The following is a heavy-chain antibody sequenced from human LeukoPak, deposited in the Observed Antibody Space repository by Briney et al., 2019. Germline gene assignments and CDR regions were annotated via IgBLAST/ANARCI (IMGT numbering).Heavy chain of an antibody. CDR2: INAGNGNT. J-gene: IGHJ5*02. CDR1: GYTFTSYA. Sequence: ASVKVSCKASGYTFTSYAMHWVRQAPGQRLEWMGWINAGNGNTKYSQKFQGRVTITRDTSASTACMELSSLRSEDTAVHYCARAPYYDILTGYYNWFDPWGQGTLVTVSS. D-gene: IGHD3-9*01. CDR3: ARAPYYDILTGYYNWFDP. V-gene: IGHV1-3*01.